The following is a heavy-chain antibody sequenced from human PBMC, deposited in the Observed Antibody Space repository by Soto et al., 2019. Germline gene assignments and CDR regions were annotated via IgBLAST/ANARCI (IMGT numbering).Heavy chain of an antibody. CDR1: GYTFTDYY. V-gene: IGHV1-46*01. CDR2: INPRGGST. J-gene: IGHJ4*02. Sequence: QVQLVQSGAEVKKPGASVKVSCKASGYTFTDYYIHWVRQAPGQGLEWMGMINPRGGSTDYAQKFRGRVTMARDTSTGTGYRELRSLGSEDTAVYYCARPPFPGCINAVCYPFDYWGQGTLVTVSS. D-gene: IGHD2-8*01. CDR3: ARPPFPGCINAVCYPFDY.